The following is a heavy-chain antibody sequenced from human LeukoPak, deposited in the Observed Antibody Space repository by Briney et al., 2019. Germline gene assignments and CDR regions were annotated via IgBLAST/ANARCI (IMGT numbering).Heavy chain of an antibody. CDR1: GINVNSIH. J-gene: IGHJ4*02. Sequence: GGSLRLSCAASGINVNSIHMSWVRQAPGKGLEWVSVIYSGGRTYYAESVKGRFTVSRDNSKNTLYLQMNSLRAEDTAVYYCARSPGYSDYWGQGTLVTVSS. V-gene: IGHV3-66*01. CDR3: ARSPGYSDY. D-gene: IGHD2-21*01. CDR2: IYSGGRT.